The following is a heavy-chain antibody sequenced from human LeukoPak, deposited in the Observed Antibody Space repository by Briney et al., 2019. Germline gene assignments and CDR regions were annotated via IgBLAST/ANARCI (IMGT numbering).Heavy chain of an antibody. Sequence: SETLSLTYSVSGGSIRSYYWSWIRQPPGKGLEWIGYIYYSGSTNYNPSLKSRVTISVDASKNQFSLRLSSVTAADTAVYYCAREPGYSSGWYSLPMDVWGKGTTVTVSS. V-gene: IGHV4-59*01. D-gene: IGHD6-19*01. CDR1: GGSIRSYY. J-gene: IGHJ6*03. CDR2: IYYSGST. CDR3: AREPGYSSGWYSLPMDV.